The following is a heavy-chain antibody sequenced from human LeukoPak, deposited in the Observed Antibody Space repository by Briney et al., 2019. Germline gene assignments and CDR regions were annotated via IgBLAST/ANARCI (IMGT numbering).Heavy chain of an antibody. CDR1: GFTFNSYS. CDR3: ARAGTYAYFDY. V-gene: IGHV3-48*01. CDR2: ISTSTI. J-gene: IGHJ4*02. D-gene: IGHD3-16*01. Sequence: GGSLRLSCAASGFTFNSYSMNWVRQAPGKGLEWVSYISTSTIYYANSVKGRFTISRDNAKNSLYLQMNSLRAEDTAIYYCARAGTYAYFDYWGQGTLVTVSS.